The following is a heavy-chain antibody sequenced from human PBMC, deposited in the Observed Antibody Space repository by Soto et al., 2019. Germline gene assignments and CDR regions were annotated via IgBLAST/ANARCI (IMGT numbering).Heavy chain of an antibody. J-gene: IGHJ4*02. D-gene: IGHD6-6*01. CDR1: GYSFTDYW. V-gene: IGHV5-51*01. Sequence: EVQLVQSGAEVTKPGESLKISCKASGYSFTDYWIGWVRQMPGKGLEWMGIIYPGDSDTKYSPSFQGQVTMSADKSISTAYPQWNSLKASDTAMYYCARDGLSSSSSFDYWGQGTLVTVSS. CDR3: ARDGLSSSSSFDY. CDR2: IYPGDSDT.